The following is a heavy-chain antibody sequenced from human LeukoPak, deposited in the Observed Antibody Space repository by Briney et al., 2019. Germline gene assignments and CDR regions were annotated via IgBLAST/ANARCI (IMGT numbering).Heavy chain of an antibody. J-gene: IGHJ4*02. D-gene: IGHD5-24*01. CDR3: ARVEMATIMDY. CDR2: INPNSGGT. Sequence: ASVKVSCKASGYTFTGYYIHWVRQAPGQGLQWMGWINPNSGGTNYAQKFQGRVTMTRDTSISTAYMELSRLRSDDTAVYYCARVEMATIMDYWGQGTLVTVSS. CDR1: GYTFTGYY. V-gene: IGHV1-2*02.